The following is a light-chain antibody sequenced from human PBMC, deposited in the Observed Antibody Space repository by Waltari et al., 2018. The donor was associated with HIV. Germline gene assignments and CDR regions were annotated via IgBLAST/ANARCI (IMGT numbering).Light chain of an antibody. Sequence: VLTQPPSMSAAPGQRVTISCSGSSSNIGNNYVSWYQQLPGTAPKLLIYDNNKRPSGIPDRFSGSKSGTSATLGITGLQTGDEADYYCGTWDSSLSAVVFGGGTKLTVL. V-gene: IGLV1-51*01. CDR3: GTWDSSLSAVV. CDR2: DNN. J-gene: IGLJ2*01. CDR1: SSNIGNNY.